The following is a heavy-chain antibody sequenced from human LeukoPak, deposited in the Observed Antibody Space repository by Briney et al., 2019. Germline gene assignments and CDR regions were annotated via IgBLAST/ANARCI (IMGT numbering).Heavy chain of an antibody. V-gene: IGHV3-48*02. CDR1: GFTFSSYS. CDR2: ISSSGSII. Sequence: GGPLRLSCAASGFTFSSYSMNWVRQAPGKGLEWVSYISSSGSIIYYADSAEGRFTISRDNAKNSLYLQMNGLRDEDTAVYYCARLRGRQLGWVYFDYWGQGNLVTVSS. J-gene: IGHJ4*02. CDR3: ARLRGRQLGWVYFDY. D-gene: IGHD6-13*01.